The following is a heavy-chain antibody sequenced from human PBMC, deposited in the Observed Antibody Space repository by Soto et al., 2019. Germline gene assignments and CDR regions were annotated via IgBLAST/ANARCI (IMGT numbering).Heavy chain of an antibody. J-gene: IGHJ6*02. CDR2: IYCSGST. CDR1: GGSVSSGSYY. Sequence: SETLSLTCTVSGGSVSSGSYYWSWIRQPPGKGLEWIGYIYCSGSTNYNPSLKSRVTISVDTSKNQFSLKLSSVTAADTAVYYCARGSRYCSGGSCYSRYYYYYGMDVWGQGTTVPVSS. D-gene: IGHD2-15*01. V-gene: IGHV4-61*01. CDR3: ARGSRYCSGGSCYSRYYYYYGMDV.